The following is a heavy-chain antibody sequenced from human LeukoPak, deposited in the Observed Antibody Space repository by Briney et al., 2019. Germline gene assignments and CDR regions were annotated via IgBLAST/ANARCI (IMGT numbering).Heavy chain of an antibody. J-gene: IGHJ4*02. D-gene: IGHD2-15*01. Sequence: PGGSLRLSCAASGFSFSNYAMSWVRQAPGKGLEWVSYISSSGGTIYYADSVKGRFTISRDNAKNSLYLQMNSLRAEDTAIYYCARDLCSGGSCSDYWGQGTLVTVSS. CDR1: GFSFSNYA. CDR2: ISSSGGTI. V-gene: IGHV3-48*03. CDR3: ARDLCSGGSCSDY.